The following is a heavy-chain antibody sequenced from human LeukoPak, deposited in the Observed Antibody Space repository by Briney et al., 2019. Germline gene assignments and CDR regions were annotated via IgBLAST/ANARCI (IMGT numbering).Heavy chain of an antibody. CDR3: AKENTGDGYRYFHY. Sequence: GGSLRLSCTASGFTFSSYGMQWVRQAPGEGLGWVACIRYDENKKYYADSVKGRFTVSRDNSENTLFLQMNSLRAEDTAVYYCAKENTGDGYRYFHYWGQGTLVTVSS. D-gene: IGHD5-24*01. V-gene: IGHV3-30*02. CDR2: IRYDENKK. CDR1: GFTFSSYG. J-gene: IGHJ4*02.